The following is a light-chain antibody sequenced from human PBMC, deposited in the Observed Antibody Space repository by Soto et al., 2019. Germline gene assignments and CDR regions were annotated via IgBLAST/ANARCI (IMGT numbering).Light chain of an antibody. CDR3: KSYDRNNHLM. CDR1: SGSIANNY. J-gene: IGLJ3*02. V-gene: IGLV6-57*04. CDR2: ADN. Sequence: FMLTQPHSVSESPGKTVTISCTRSSGSIANNYVQWYQQRPGSAPTTVIYADNGRPSGVPDRFSGSIDRSSNSASLTISGLKTGDEADYYCKSYDRNNHLMFGGGTQLTVL.